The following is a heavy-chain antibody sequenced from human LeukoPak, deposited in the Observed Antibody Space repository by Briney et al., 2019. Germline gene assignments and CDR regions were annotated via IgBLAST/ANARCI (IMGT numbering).Heavy chain of an antibody. CDR2: IYPGDSDT. V-gene: IGHV5-51*01. Sequence: GESLKISCKGSGYSFTNSWIGWVRQMPGKGLEWMGIIYPGDSDTRYSPSFQGQVTISADKSISTAYLQWSSLKASDTAMYYCARRRGFSVWEFYYFDYWGQGTLVTVSS. CDR3: ARRRGFSVWEFYYFDY. CDR1: GYSFTNSW. J-gene: IGHJ4*02. D-gene: IGHD3-10*01.